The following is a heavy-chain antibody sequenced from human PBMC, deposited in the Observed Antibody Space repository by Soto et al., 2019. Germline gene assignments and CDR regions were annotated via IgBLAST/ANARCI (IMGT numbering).Heavy chain of an antibody. CDR2: MDPNTGNT. CDR1: VYTFTNFD. J-gene: IGHJ4*02. Sequence: XSVKVSCKASVYTFTNFDVNWVRQAPGQGLEWMGRMDPNTGNTGCAQKFRGRVTMTGNASITTAYMELSSLRSEDTAVYYCGRGSYTGRWNSHFINSWGQGTLVTVSS. D-gene: IGHD3-16*02. V-gene: IGHV1-8*01. CDR3: GRGSYTGRWNSHFINS.